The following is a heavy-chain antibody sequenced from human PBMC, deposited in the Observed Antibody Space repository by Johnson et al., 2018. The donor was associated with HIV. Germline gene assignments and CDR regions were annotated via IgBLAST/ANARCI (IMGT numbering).Heavy chain of an antibody. CDR2: ISSSGTTI. J-gene: IGHJ3*01. CDR3: AVDRGYWDAFDV. CDR1: GFTFSDYY. V-gene: IGHV3-11*04. Sequence: QVQLVESGGGLVKPGGSLRLSCAASGFTFSDYYMTWIRQAPGKGLEWVSYISSSGTTIYYADSVKGRFTISRDKAKNSLYLQMNSLRVEGTAVYYCAVDRGYWDAFDVWGQGTMVTVSS. D-gene: IGHD2-8*02.